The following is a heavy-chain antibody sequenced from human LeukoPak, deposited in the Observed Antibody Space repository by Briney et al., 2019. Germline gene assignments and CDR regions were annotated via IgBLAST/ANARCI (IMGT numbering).Heavy chain of an antibody. CDR1: GYTFTSYD. CDR2: MNPNSGNT. D-gene: IGHD2-15*01. Sequence: ASVKVSCKASGYTFTSYDINWGRQATGQGGEWRGGMNPNSGNTGYAQKFQGRVTMTRNTSISTAYMGLSSLRSEDTAVYYCARVLPNCSGGSCYSYYGMDVWGPRTTVTVSS. CDR3: ARVLPNCSGGSCYSYYGMDV. V-gene: IGHV1-8*01. J-gene: IGHJ6*02.